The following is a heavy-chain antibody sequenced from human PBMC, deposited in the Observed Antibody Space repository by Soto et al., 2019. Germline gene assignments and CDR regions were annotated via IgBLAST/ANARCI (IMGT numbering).Heavy chain of an antibody. CDR3: ARGRLELRGDYYYGMDV. CDR1: GGTFSSYA. D-gene: IGHD1-7*01. J-gene: IGHJ6*02. Sequence: QVQLVQSGAEVKKPGSSVKVSCKASGGTFSSYAISWVRQAPGQGLEWMGGIIPIFGTANYAQKFQGRVTITADKSTSTAYMELSSRRSEDTAVYYCARGRLELRGDYYYGMDVWGQGTTVTVSS. V-gene: IGHV1-69*06. CDR2: IIPIFGTA.